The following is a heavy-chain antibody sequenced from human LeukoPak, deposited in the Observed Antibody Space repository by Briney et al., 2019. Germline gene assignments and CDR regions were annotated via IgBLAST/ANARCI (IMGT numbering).Heavy chain of an antibody. CDR1: GFTFSSYG. CDR2: ISYDGSNK. D-gene: IGHD3-10*01. Sequence: PGGSLRLSCAASGFTFSSYGMHWVRQAPGKGLEWVAVISYDGSNKYYADSVKGRFTISRDNSKNTLYLQMNSLRAEDTAVYYCARDLYYYGSGSYHHWGQGILVTVSS. J-gene: IGHJ5*02. CDR3: ARDLYYYGSGSYHH. V-gene: IGHV3-30*03.